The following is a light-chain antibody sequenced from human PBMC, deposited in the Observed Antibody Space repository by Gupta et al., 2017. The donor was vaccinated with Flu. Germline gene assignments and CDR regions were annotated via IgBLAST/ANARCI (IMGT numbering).Light chain of an antibody. Sequence: VTISCSGSSSNIGSNTVNWYQQLPRTAPKLLIYSNNQRPPGVPDRFSGSKSDTSASLAISGLQAEDEADYYCASWDDSRNGGVFGGGTKLTVL. CDR1: SSNIGSNT. J-gene: IGLJ3*02. CDR3: ASWDDSRNGGV. V-gene: IGLV1-44*01. CDR2: SNN.